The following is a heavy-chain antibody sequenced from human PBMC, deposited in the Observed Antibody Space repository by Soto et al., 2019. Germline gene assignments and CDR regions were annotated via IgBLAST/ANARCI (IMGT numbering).Heavy chain of an antibody. D-gene: IGHD1-26*01. Sequence: QVQLVESGGGVVQPGTSLRLSCVASGFTFSSYPMHWVRQAPCKGLEGVGLILNDGSKTNYADSVEGRFTISRDNYNTALNLEVKRLRVDATAVYSCARSNGKWALYDALDIWGLGTRVSVSP. CDR2: ILNDGSKT. CDR3: ARSNGKWALYDALDI. V-gene: IGHV3-33*01. CDR1: GFTFSSYP. J-gene: IGHJ3*02.